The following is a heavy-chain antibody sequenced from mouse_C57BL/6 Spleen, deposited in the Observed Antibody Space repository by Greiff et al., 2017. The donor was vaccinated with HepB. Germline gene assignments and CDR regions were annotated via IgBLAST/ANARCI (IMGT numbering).Heavy chain of an antibody. V-gene: IGHV1-80*01. Sequence: QVQLQQSGAELVKPGASVKISCKASGYAIRSYWMNWVKQRPGKGLEWIGQIYPGDGDTNYNGKCKGKATLTAYNSSSTAYMQLSSLTSEDSAVYIGARRGSSSYDAMDYWGQGTSVTVSS. J-gene: IGHJ4*01. CDR1: GYAIRSYW. D-gene: IGHD1-1*01. CDR2: IYPGDGDT. CDR3: ARRGSSSYDAMDY.